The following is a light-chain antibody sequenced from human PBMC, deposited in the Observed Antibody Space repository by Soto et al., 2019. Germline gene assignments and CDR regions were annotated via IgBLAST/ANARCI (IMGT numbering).Light chain of an antibody. CDR3: QAWDSSTVV. V-gene: IGLV3-1*01. Sequence: SYELTQPPSVSVSPGQTASITCSGDKLGDKYVYWYQQKRRQSPVLVMYQDNKRPSGIPERFSGSNSGNTATLTISGTQPMDEADYYWQAWDSSTVVFGGGTKLTVL. CDR1: KLGDKY. J-gene: IGLJ2*01. CDR2: QDN.